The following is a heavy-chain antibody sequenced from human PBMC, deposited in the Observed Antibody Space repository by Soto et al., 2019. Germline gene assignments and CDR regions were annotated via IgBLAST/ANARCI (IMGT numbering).Heavy chain of an antibody. D-gene: IGHD6-6*01. CDR2: MNPNSGNT. V-gene: IGHV1-8*01. CDR1: GYTFTRYD. J-gene: IGHJ5*02. CDR3: ARAGSSSYWFDP. Sequence: ASVKVSFKASGYTFTRYDINWLRQATGQGLEWMGWMNPNSGNTGYAQKFQGRVTMTRITSISTAYMELSSLRSEDTAVYYCARAGSSSYWFDPWGQGTLVTVSS.